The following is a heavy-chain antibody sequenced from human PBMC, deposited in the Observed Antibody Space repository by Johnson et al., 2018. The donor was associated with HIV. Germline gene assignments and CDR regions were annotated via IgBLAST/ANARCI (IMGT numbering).Heavy chain of an antibody. J-gene: IGHJ3*02. V-gene: IGHV3-23*04. CDR3: AKVAVATAAGGVALDI. CDR1: GFTFSSYV. D-gene: IGHD6-13*01. Sequence: VQLVESGGGLVQPGGSLRVSCAASGFTFSSYVMSWVRQAPGKGLEWVSAISGSGGSTYYTDSVKGRFTISRDNSKNTLYLQMNSLRAEDTAVYYCAKVAVATAAGGVALDIWGPGTMVIVSS. CDR2: ISGSGGST.